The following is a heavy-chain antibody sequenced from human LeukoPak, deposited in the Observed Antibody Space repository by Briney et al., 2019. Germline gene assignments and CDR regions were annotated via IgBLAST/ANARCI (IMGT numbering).Heavy chain of an antibody. CDR1: GFTFSSYW. D-gene: IGHD6-19*01. CDR2: IKQDGSEK. V-gene: IGHV3-7*01. Sequence: GGSLRLSCAASGFTFSSYWMSWVRQAPGKGLEWVANIKQDGSEKYYVDSVKGRFTISGDNAKNSLYLQMNSLRAEDTAVYYCARDPRAVAGTFDYWGQGTLVTVSS. J-gene: IGHJ4*02. CDR3: ARDPRAVAGTFDY.